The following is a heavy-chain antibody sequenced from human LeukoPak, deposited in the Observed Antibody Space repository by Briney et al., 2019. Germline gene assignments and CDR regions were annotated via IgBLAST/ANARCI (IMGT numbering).Heavy chain of an antibody. V-gene: IGHV1-2*02. CDR3: ARDPYSSSGGGY. D-gene: IGHD6-6*01. CDR2: IHPNSGGT. J-gene: IGHJ4*02. CDR1: GYTFTGYY. Sequence: ASVKVSCKASGYTFTGYYMNWVRQAPGQGLEWMGWIHPNSGGTNYAQKFQGRVTMTRDTSTSTAYMELTRLRSDDTAVYYCARDPYSSSGGGYWGQGTLVTVSS.